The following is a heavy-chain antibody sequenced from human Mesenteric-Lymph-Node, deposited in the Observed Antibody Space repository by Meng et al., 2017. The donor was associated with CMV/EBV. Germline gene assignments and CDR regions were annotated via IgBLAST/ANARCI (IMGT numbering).Heavy chain of an antibody. V-gene: IGHV3-23*01. CDR2: ISGSGSST. Sequence: GESLKISCAASGFIFSKHGMSWVRQAPGKGLEWVSAISGSGSSTYYADSVKGRFTISRDNSKNTLYLQMNSLRAEDTAVYYCAKGEVFLYYYGMDVWGQGTTVTVSS. J-gene: IGHJ6*02. D-gene: IGHD3-10*01. CDR1: GFIFSKHG. CDR3: AKGEVFLYYYGMDV.